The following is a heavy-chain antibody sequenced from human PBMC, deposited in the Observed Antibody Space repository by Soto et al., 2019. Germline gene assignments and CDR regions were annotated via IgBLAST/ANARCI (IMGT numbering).Heavy chain of an antibody. CDR1: GGSISSYY. CDR2: IYYSGST. V-gene: IGHV4-59*01. J-gene: IGHJ5*02. Sequence: SETLSLTCTVSGGSISSYYWSWIRQPPGKGLEWIGYIYYSGSTNYNPSLKSRVTISVDTSKNQFSLKLSSVTAADTAVYYCARVHCSGGSCYINWFDPWGQGTLVTVSS. D-gene: IGHD2-15*01. CDR3: ARVHCSGGSCYINWFDP.